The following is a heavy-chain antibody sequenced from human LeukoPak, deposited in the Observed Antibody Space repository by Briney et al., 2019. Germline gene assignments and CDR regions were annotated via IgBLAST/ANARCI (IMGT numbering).Heavy chain of an antibody. D-gene: IGHD1-26*01. V-gene: IGHV1-18*01. CDR3: ARAPSGSYYEAFDI. CDR2: ISAYNGNT. Sequence: ASVKVSCKTSGYTFITYGISWVRQAPGQGLEWMGWISAYNGNTNYAQKLQGRVTMTTDTSTTTAYMELRSLRSEDTAVYYCARAPSGSYYEAFDIWGQGTMVTVSS. CDR1: GYTFITYG. J-gene: IGHJ3*02.